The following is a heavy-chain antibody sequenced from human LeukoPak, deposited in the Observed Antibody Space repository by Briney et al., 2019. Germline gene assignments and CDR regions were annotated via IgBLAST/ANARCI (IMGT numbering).Heavy chain of an antibody. CDR3: ACRSQVDYLKGDWFGP. V-gene: IGHV4-34*01. CDR1: GGSFSGYY. D-gene: IGHD3-16*01. Sequence: SETLSLTCAVYGGSFSGYYWSWIRQPPGEGLEWIGEINHSGSTNYNPSLKSRVTISVDTSKNQFSLKLSSVTAADTAVYYCACRSQVDYLKGDWFGPWAREPWSPSPQ. J-gene: IGHJ5*02. CDR2: INHSGST.